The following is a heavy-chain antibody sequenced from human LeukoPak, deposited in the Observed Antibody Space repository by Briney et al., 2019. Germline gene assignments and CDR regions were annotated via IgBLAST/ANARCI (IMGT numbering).Heavy chain of an antibody. CDR2: ISGSGGST. J-gene: IGHJ4*02. Sequence: GGSLRLSCAASGFTFSSYAMSWVRQAPGKGLEWVSAISGSGGSTYYADAVKGRFTISRDNSKNTLYLQMNSLRAEDTAVYYCAKVRSSGWYYFDYWGQGTLVTVSS. V-gene: IGHV3-23*01. CDR1: GFTFSSYA. D-gene: IGHD6-19*01. CDR3: AKVRSSGWYYFDY.